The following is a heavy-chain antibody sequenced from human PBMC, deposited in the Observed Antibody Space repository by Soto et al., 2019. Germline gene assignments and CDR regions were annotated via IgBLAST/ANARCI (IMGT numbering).Heavy chain of an antibody. D-gene: IGHD6-6*01. CDR3: ATRAGDYSSFYFAY. V-gene: IGHV3-30-3*01. J-gene: IGHJ4*02. CDR2: ISYDGSNK. CDR1: GFTFSSYA. Sequence: QVQLVESGGGVVQPGRSLRLSCAASGFTFSSYAMHWVRQAPGKGLEWVAVISYDGSNKYYADSVKGRFTISRDNSKNTLYLQMNSLRAEDTAVYYCATRAGDYSSFYFAYWGQGTLVTVSS.